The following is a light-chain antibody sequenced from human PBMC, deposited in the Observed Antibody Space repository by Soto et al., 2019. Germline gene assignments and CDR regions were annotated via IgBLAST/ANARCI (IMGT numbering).Light chain of an antibody. Sequence: QTVVTQPPSVSGAPGQRVTISCTGSSSNIGAGYDVHWYQQLPGTAPKLLIYGNSNRPSGVPDRFSGSKSGTSASLAITGLQAEDEADYYCQSYDSSLSDDVVFGGGTKVTVL. CDR1: SSNIGAGYD. CDR2: GNS. J-gene: IGLJ2*01. V-gene: IGLV1-40*01. CDR3: QSYDSSLSDDVV.